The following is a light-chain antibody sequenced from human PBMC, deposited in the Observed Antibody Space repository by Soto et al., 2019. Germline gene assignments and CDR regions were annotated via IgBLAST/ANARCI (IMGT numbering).Light chain of an antibody. CDR1: QSVSRN. J-gene: IGKJ3*01. CDR2: GAS. CDR3: QEYNKWPLFT. Sequence: EIVVTQSPGILSVSPGERATLSCRASQSVSRNLAWYQQKPGQAPTLLIYGASTRATGIPARFTGSGSGTEFTLTISSRQSEDFAVYYCQEYNKWPLFTFGHGTKVDIK. V-gene: IGKV3-15*01.